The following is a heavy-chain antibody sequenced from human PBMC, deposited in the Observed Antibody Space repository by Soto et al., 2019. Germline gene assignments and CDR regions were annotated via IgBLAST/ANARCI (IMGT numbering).Heavy chain of an antibody. Sequence: SETLSLTCTVSGGSISSYYWSWIRQPPGKGLEWIGYIYYSGSTNYNPSLKSRVTISVDTSKNQFSLKLSSVTAADTAVYYCARVLLTGIRYYYYMDVWGKGTTVTVSS. CDR1: GGSISSYY. CDR3: ARVLLTGIRYYYYMDV. CDR2: IYYSGST. J-gene: IGHJ6*03. V-gene: IGHV4-59*01. D-gene: IGHD3-9*01.